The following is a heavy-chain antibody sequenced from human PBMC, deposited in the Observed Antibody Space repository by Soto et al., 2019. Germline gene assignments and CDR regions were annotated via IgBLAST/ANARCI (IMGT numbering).Heavy chain of an antibody. V-gene: IGHV3-23*01. CDR2: FTRNGNT. CDR3: AREFAPGSPNYDY. D-gene: IGHD3-10*01. J-gene: IGHJ4*02. Sequence: EVQLLESAGGLEQPGGSLRLACAACGFTFSNYAMSWVRQPPGKGLEWVSTFTRNGNTYYADSVKGRFTISRDNSKNTLSLQMDSLRAEDTAVYYCAREFAPGSPNYDYWGLGTLVTVSS. CDR1: GFTFSNYA.